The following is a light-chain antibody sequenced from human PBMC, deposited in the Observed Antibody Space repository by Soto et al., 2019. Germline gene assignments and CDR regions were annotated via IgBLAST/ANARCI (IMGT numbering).Light chain of an antibody. Sequence: DIQMTQSPSFVSASVGDRVTITCRASQDINNCLAWYQQKPGKAPKLLIYAASTLHSGVPSRFSGSGSGTEFTLTISSRHPEDLADYYCQEAKSFVCTFGQGIKLEIK. J-gene: IGKJ2*02. V-gene: IGKV1-12*01. CDR1: QDINNC. CDR3: QEAKSFVCT. CDR2: AAS.